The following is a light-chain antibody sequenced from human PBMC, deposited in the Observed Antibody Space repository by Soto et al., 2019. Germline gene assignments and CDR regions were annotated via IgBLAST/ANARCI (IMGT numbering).Light chain of an antibody. V-gene: IGKV1-5*03. CDR1: QTISSW. CDR2: KAS. CDR3: LQDYNYPWT. Sequence: DIQLTQSPSSLPASVGDRVTITCRASQTISSWLAWYQQKPGKAPKLLIYKASTLKSGVPSRFSGSGSGTEFTLTISSLQPEDFATYYCLQDYNYPWTFGQGTKVDIK. J-gene: IGKJ1*01.